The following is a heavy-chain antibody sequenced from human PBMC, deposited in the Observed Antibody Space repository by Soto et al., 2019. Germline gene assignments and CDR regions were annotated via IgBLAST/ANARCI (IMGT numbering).Heavy chain of an antibody. CDR1: GYTFTSYG. V-gene: IGHV1-18*01. Sequence: ASLKVSCKASGYTFTSYGISWVRQAPGQGLEWMGWISAYNGNTNYAQKLQGRVTMTTDTSTSTAYMELRSLRSDDTAVYYCARNQDAVAGIGTSFDYWGQGTLVTVSS. J-gene: IGHJ4*02. CDR2: ISAYNGNT. CDR3: ARNQDAVAGIGTSFDY. D-gene: IGHD6-19*01.